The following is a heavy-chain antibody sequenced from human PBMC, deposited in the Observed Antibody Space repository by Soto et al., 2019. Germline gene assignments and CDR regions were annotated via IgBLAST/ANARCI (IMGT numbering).Heavy chain of an antibody. CDR3: ARGLWGGAGSDY. D-gene: IGHD5-18*01. J-gene: IGHJ4*02. Sequence: GGSLRLSCAASGFTFSSYAMHWVRQAPGKGLEWVAVISYDGSNKYYADSVKGRFTISRDNSKNTLYLQMNSLRAEDTAVYYCARGLWGGAGSDYWGQGTQVTVSS. CDR1: GFTFSSYA. CDR2: ISYDGSNK. V-gene: IGHV3-30-3*01.